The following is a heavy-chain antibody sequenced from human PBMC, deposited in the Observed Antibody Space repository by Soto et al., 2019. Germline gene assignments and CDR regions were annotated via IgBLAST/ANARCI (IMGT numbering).Heavy chain of an antibody. V-gene: IGHV3-30-3*01. Sequence: PGGSLRLSCAASGFTFSSYAMHWVRQAPGKGLEWVAVISYDGSNKYYADSVKGRFTISRDNSKNTLYLQMNSLRAEDTAVYYCARTTWAPGYYYGMDVWGQGTTVTVSS. D-gene: IGHD4-17*01. CDR3: ARTTWAPGYYYGMDV. J-gene: IGHJ6*01. CDR1: GFTFSSYA. CDR2: ISYDGSNK.